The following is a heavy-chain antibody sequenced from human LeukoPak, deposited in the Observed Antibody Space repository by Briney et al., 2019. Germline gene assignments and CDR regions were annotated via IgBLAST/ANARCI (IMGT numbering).Heavy chain of an antibody. Sequence: SETLSLTCAVYGGSFSGYYWGWIRQPPGKGLEWIGEINHGGITNYNTSLKSGVTISGVTSNNQFSLKLRSVTAADTAVYYCVRVGPVHNCGYKLPHSHYYMDVWDKGATVTVSS. V-gene: IGHV4-34*01. CDR1: GGSFSGYY. CDR3: VRVGPVHNCGYKLPHSHYYMDV. J-gene: IGHJ6*03. D-gene: IGHD5-18*01. CDR2: INHGGIT.